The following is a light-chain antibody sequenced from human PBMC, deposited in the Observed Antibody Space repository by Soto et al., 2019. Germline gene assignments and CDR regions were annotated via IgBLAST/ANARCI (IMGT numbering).Light chain of an antibody. V-gene: IGKV3-11*01. J-gene: IGKJ4*01. CDR1: QSVSSY. Sequence: EXVLTXSPATLSLXXXXXXXLSCRASQSVSSYLAWYQQKPGQASRLLIYDASNRATGIPARFSGSGSGTDFTLTISSLEPEDFAIYYCQQRSNWPPVTFGGGTKVEIK. CDR2: DAS. CDR3: QQRSNWPPVT.